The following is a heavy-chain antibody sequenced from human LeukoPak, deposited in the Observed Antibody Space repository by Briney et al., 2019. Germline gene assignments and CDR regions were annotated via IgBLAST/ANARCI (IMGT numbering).Heavy chain of an antibody. CDR1: SGSISSYY. D-gene: IGHD1-26*01. CDR3: AGSGSYYRRGWFDP. J-gene: IGHJ5*02. V-gene: IGHV4-59*08. Sequence: PSETLSLTCTVSSGSISSYYWSWIRQPPGKGLEWIGYIYYSGSTNYNPSLKSRVTISVDTSKNQFSLKLSSVTAADTAVYYCAGSGSYYRRGWFDPWGQGTLVTVSS. CDR2: IYYSGST.